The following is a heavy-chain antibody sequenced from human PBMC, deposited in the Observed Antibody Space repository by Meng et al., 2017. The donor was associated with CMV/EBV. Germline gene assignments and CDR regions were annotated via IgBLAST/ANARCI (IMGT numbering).Heavy chain of an antibody. V-gene: IGHV4-59*01. J-gene: IGHJ3*02. CDR2: IYYSGST. CDR1: GGSISSYY. Sequence: SETLSLTCTVSGGSISSYYWSWIRQPPGKGLEGIGYIYYSGSTNYNPSLKSRVTISVDTSKNQFSLKLSSVTAADTAVYYCARGGALAAFDIWGQGTMVTVSS. D-gene: IGHD3-16*01. CDR3: ARGGALAAFDI.